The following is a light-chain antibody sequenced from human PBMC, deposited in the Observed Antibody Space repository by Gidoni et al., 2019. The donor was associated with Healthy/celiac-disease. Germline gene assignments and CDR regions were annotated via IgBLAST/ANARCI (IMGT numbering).Light chain of an antibody. V-gene: IGKV3-20*01. CDR1: QSVSSNY. CDR2: EAS. Sequence: EIVLTQSPGTLSLSPGERATLSCRASQSVSSNYLAWYQQKPGQAPRLLIFEASSRATGIPDRFSGSGSGTDFTLTISRLEPEDFAVYYCQQYGSTPFTFGQGTKLEIK. CDR3: QQYGSTPFT. J-gene: IGKJ2*01.